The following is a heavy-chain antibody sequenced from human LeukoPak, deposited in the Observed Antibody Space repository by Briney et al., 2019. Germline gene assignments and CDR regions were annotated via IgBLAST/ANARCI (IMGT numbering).Heavy chain of an antibody. CDR1: GFTFSDYY. Sequence: PGGSLRLSCAASGFTFSDYYMSWIRQAPGKGLEWLSYISGSDNSMYYVDSVRGRFTISRDNAKNSLYLQMNSLRADDTAVYYCARTLWPYDAFDIWGRGTMVTVS. J-gene: IGHJ3*02. V-gene: IGHV3-11*04. CDR3: ARTLWPYDAFDI. CDR2: ISGSDNSM. D-gene: IGHD2-21*01.